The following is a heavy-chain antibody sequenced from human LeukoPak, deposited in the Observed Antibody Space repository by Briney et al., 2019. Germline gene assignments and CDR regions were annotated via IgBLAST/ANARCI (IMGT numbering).Heavy chain of an antibody. V-gene: IGHV3-48*01. CDR1: GFTFSSYS. D-gene: IGHD3-10*01. CDR3: ARSHYYGSGSQRDY. J-gene: IGHJ4*02. CDR2: ISSSSSTI. Sequence: GGSLRLSCAASGFTFSSYSMNWARQAPGKGLEWVSYISSSSSTIYYADSVKGRFTISRDNAKNSLYLQMNSLRAEDTAVYYCARSHYYGSGSQRDYWGQGTLVTVSS.